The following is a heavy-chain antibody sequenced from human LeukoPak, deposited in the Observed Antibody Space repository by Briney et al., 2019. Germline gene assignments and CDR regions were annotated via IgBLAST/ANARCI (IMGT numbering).Heavy chain of an antibody. D-gene: IGHD2-15*01. CDR1: GGSIDRYY. Sequence: SETLSLTCAVSGGSIDRYYWTWIRQPPGEGLEWIAYIYHSGSTSYNPSLKSRVTISIDTSKNQFSLKLSSVTAADTAVYFCARGGYLSYYLDYWGQGTLVTVSS. J-gene: IGHJ4*02. V-gene: IGHV4-59*12. CDR2: IYHSGST. CDR3: ARGGYLSYYLDY.